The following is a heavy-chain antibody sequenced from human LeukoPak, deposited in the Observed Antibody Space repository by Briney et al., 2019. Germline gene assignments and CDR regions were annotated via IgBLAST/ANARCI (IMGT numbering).Heavy chain of an antibody. CDR2: IIPIFGTA. V-gene: IGHV1-69*05. CDR1: GGTFSSYA. CDR3: ARHYDSLEGYYYYMDV. Sequence: EASVKVSCKASGGTFSSYAISWVRQAPGPGLEWMGGIIPIFGTANYAQKFQGRVTITTDESTSTANMELSSLRSEATAVYSCARHYDSLEGYYYYMDVWGKGTTVTVSS. J-gene: IGHJ6*03. D-gene: IGHD3-3*01.